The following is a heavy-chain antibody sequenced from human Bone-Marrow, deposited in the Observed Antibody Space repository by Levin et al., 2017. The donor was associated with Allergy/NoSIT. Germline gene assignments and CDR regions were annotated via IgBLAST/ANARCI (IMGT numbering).Heavy chain of an antibody. CDR3: ARGIIGDVRVAHKEAFDI. Sequence: PGGSLRLSCAASGFSFNNAWMNWVRQAPGKGLEWVSSISSSGSDMYYVDSVRGRFTISRDNAKNSLTLQMNSLRAEDTAVYYCARGIIGDVRVAHKEAFDIWGQGTMVSVSS. D-gene: IGHD2-8*02. J-gene: IGHJ3*02. V-gene: IGHV3-21*01. CDR1: GFSFNNAW. CDR2: ISSSGSDM.